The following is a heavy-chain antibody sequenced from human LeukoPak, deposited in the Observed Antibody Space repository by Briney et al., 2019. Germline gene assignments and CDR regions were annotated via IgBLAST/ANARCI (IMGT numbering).Heavy chain of an antibody. CDR3: ARDFSTDYYYYYGMDV. J-gene: IGHJ6*02. V-gene: IGHV1-69*04. CDR2: IIPILGIA. Sequence: SVKVSCKASGGTFSSYAISWVRQAPGQGLEWMGRIIPILGIANYAQKFQGRVTITADKSTSTAYMELSSLRSEDTAVYYCARDFSTDYYYYYGMDVWGQGTTVTVSS. D-gene: IGHD2/OR15-2a*01. CDR1: GGTFSSYA.